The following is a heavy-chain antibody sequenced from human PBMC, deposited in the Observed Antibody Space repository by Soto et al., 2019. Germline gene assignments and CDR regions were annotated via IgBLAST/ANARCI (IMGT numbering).Heavy chain of an antibody. V-gene: IGHV1-69*12. CDR3: ARGWVRNAAPRRSGMAV. CDR2: TIPIFGTR. CDR1: GGTFGNYA. J-gene: IGHJ6*02. Sequence: QVQLVQSGAEVKKPGSSVKVSCKASGGTFGNYAITWVRQAPGQGLEWLGGTIPIFGTRNNAQRFQDRITITAHESTSTAYMELSSLTSEDTAVYYCARGWVRNAAPRRSGMAVWGQGTPVTVSS. D-gene: IGHD3-16*01.